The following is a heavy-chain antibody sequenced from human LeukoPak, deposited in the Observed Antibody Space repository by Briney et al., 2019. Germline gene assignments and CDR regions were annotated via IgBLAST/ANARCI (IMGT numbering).Heavy chain of an antibody. Sequence: GGSLRLSCAASGFTLSSYSMNWVRQTPGKGLEWVSYISSSSTTIYYADSVKGRFTISRDNAKNSLYLQMNSLRAEDTAVYYCARDSGPRNYYDTYWGQGTLVTVSS. CDR2: ISSSSTTI. CDR3: ARDSGPRNYYDTY. CDR1: GFTLSSYS. D-gene: IGHD3-22*01. V-gene: IGHV3-48*04. J-gene: IGHJ4*02.